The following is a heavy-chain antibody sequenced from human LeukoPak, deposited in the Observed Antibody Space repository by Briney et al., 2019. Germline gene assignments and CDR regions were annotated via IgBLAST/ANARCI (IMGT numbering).Heavy chain of an antibody. D-gene: IGHD3-22*01. J-gene: IGHJ4*02. CDR1: GGSFSGYY. CDR2: INQSGRT. Sequence: PSETLSLTCAVYGGSFSGYYWSWIRQTPGKGLEWIGEINQSGRTNYNPSLKSRVTISIDTSKNQFSLKLSSVTAADTAVYYCAVDATSDNYWGQGTLVTVST. CDR3: AVDATSDNY. V-gene: IGHV4-34*01.